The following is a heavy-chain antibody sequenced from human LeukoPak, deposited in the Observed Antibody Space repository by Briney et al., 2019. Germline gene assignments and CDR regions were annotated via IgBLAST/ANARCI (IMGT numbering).Heavy chain of an antibody. V-gene: IGHV4-30-2*01. CDR2: IYHSGST. CDR1: GGSISSGGYY. D-gene: IGHD5-12*01. Sequence: SQTLSLTCTVSGGSISSGGYYWSWIRQPPGKGLEWIGYIYHSGSTNYNPSLKSRVTISVDKSKNQFSLKLSSVTAADTAVYYCARVSSGYSDYWGQGTLVTVSS. J-gene: IGHJ4*02. CDR3: ARVSSGYSDY.